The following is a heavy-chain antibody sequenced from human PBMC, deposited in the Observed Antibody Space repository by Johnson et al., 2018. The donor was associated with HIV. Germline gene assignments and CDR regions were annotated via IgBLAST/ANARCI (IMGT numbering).Heavy chain of an antibody. V-gene: IGHV3-30*14. Sequence: QEQLVESGGGVVQPGRSLRLSCAASGFTFSSYAMHWVRQAPGKGLEWVAVISYDGSKKYYADSVRGRFTISRDNSKNTLYLQMNSLRAEDTAVYYCARACRDGYTCDVFDIWGQGTLVTVSS. CDR1: GFTFSSYA. J-gene: IGHJ3*02. D-gene: IGHD5-24*01. CDR2: ISYDGSKK. CDR3: ARACRDGYTCDVFDI.